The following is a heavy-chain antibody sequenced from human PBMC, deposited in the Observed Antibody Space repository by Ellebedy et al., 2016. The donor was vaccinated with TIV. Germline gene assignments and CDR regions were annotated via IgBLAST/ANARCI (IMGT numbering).Heavy chain of an antibody. CDR1: GFAFSTYA. Sequence: PGGSLRLSCAASGFAFSTYALDWVRQAPGKGLEWVAVISTDGSRKHYADSVEGRFTIARDNSKNTLDLQMSGLRPDDTALYYCARGRWDGGAGWFDSFDIWGQGTMVTVSS. CDR2: ISTDGSRK. V-gene: IGHV3-30*04. CDR3: ARGRWDGGAGWFDSFDI. D-gene: IGHD2-21*01. J-gene: IGHJ3*02.